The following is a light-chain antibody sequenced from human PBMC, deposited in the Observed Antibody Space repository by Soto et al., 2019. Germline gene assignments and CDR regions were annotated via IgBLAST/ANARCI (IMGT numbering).Light chain of an antibody. CDR3: AAWDDSLNGYYV. V-gene: IGLV1-44*01. Sequence: QSVLTQPPSASGTPGQRVTISCSGSSSNIGSNTVNWYQHLPGTAPKLLIYSNYQRPSGVPDRFSGSKSGTSASLAISGLQSEDEADYYCAAWDDSLNGYYVFGTGTKVTVL. CDR1: SSNIGSNT. CDR2: SNY. J-gene: IGLJ1*01.